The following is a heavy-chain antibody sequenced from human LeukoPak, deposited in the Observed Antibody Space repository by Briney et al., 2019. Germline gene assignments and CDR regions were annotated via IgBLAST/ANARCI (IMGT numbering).Heavy chain of an antibody. CDR3: ARYGLVEFRNAFQY. CDR1: GASITTTNFW. Sequence: SQTLSLTCSVSGASITTTNFWWTWIRQSPGRGLEWIGYIHDRGSDKYNPALESRATLSVDTSKNQFSLKLNSVTAADTAVYYCARYGLVEFRNAFQYWGQGILVGVSS. J-gene: IGHJ1*01. CDR2: IHDRGSD. D-gene: IGHD6-6*01. V-gene: IGHV4-61*01.